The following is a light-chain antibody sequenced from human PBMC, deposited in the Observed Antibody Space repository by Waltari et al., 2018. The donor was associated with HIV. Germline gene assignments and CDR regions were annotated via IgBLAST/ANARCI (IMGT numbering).Light chain of an antibody. CDR1: SSNIGAGYD. CDR3: QSYDSSLSGVV. Sequence: QSVLTQPPSVSGAPGQRVTISCTGGSSNIGAGYDLHWYQQLPGTAPKLLIYGNTNRPSGVPDRFSGSKSGTSASLAITGLQAEDESDYYCQSYDSSLSGVVFGGGTKQTVL. J-gene: IGLJ2*01. V-gene: IGLV1-40*01. CDR2: GNT.